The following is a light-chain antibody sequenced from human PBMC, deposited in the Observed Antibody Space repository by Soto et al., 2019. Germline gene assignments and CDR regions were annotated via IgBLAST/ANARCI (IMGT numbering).Light chain of an antibody. V-gene: IGLV2-14*01. CDR2: EVS. CDR3: SSYTSSSTPL. Sequence: QSVLTQPASVSGSPGQSITISCTGTSSDVGGYNYVSWYQQHPGKAPKLMIYEVSNRPSGVSNRFPGSKSGNTASLTISGLQAEDEADYYCSSYTSSSTPLFGGGTKLTVL. CDR1: SSDVGGYNY. J-gene: IGLJ2*01.